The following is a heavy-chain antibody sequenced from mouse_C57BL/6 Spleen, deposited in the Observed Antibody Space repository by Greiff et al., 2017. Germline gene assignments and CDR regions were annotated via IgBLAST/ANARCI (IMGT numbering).Heavy chain of an antibody. J-gene: IGHJ1*03. CDR3: ARPYGSSWYFDV. D-gene: IGHD1-1*01. V-gene: IGHV1-81*01. Sequence: QVQLQQSGAELARPGASVKLSCKASGYTFTSYGISWVKQRTGQGLEWIGEIYPRSGNTYYNEKFKGKATLTADKSSSTAYMELRSLTSEDSAVYFCARPYGSSWYFDVWGTGTTVTVSS. CDR2: IYPRSGNT. CDR1: GYTFTSYG.